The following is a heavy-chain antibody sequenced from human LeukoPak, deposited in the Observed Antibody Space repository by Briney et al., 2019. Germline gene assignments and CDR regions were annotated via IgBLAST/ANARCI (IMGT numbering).Heavy chain of an antibody. V-gene: IGHV3-48*02. CDR1: GFTFSSYS. Sequence: GGSLRLSCAASGFTFSSYSMNWVRQAPGKGLEWVSYISSSSSTIYYADSVKGRLTISRDNAKNSLYLQMNSLRDEDTAVYYCARANRGYSSSWFGNFDYWGQGTLVTVSS. CDR2: ISSSSSTI. CDR3: ARANRGYSSSWFGNFDY. J-gene: IGHJ4*02. D-gene: IGHD6-13*01.